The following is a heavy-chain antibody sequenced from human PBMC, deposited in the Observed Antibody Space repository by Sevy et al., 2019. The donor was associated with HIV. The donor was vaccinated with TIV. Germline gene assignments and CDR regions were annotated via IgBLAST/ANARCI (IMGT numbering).Heavy chain of an antibody. CDR1: GFTFSNAW. Sequence: GGSLRLSCAASGFTFSNAWMSWVRQAPGKGLEWVGRIKSKTDGGTTDYAAPVKGRFTISRDDSKNTLYLQMNSLKTEDTAVYYCTTDCGYYGSGSYYNRPHLDYWGQGTLVTVSS. CDR2: IKSKTDGGTT. D-gene: IGHD3-10*01. CDR3: TTDCGYYGSGSYYNRPHLDY. J-gene: IGHJ4*02. V-gene: IGHV3-15*01.